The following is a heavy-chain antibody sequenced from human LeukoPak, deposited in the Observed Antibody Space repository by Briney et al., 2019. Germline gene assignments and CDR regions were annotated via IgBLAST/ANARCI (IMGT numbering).Heavy chain of an antibody. CDR2: IYYSGST. V-gene: IGHV4-39*07. Sequence: SETLSLTCTVSGGSISSSSYYWGWIRQPPGKGLEWIGSIYYSGSTYYNPSLKSRVTISVDTSKNQFSLKLSSVTAADTAVYYCARDVGVYGGPAFFDYWGQGTLVTVSS. CDR1: GGSISSSSYY. CDR3: ARDVGVYGGPAFFDY. J-gene: IGHJ4*02. D-gene: IGHD4-23*01.